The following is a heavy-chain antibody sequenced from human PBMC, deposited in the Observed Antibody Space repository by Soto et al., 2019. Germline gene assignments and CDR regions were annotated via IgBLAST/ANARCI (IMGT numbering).Heavy chain of an antibody. D-gene: IGHD4-4*01. CDR3: ARDGGVYDYSPFDY. V-gene: IGHV1-69*12. CDR1: GGTFSSYA. J-gene: IGHJ4*02. Sequence: QVQLVQSGAEVKKPGSSVKVSCKAPGGTFSSYAISWVRQASGQGLEWMGGIIPIFGTANYAQKCQGRVTITADESTSAAYMELSSLRSEDTAVYYCARDGGVYDYSPFDYWGQGTLVTVSS. CDR2: IIPIFGTA.